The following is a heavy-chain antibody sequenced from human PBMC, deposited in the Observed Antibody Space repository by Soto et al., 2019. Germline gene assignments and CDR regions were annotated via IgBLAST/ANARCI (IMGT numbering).Heavy chain of an antibody. J-gene: IGHJ4*02. D-gene: IGHD3-16*01. Sequence: QVQLQESGPGLAKPSETLSLTCSISGGSISDYHGNWIRQPPGKGLEWIGYIYYSGRTNYNPSLKSRLTISLDTSTRQFSLRLRSVTAADTAVYYCARMRGLGEISPYLDYWGQGALVTVSS. V-gene: IGHV4-59*01. CDR2: IYYSGRT. CDR3: ARMRGLGEISPYLDY. CDR1: GGSISDYH.